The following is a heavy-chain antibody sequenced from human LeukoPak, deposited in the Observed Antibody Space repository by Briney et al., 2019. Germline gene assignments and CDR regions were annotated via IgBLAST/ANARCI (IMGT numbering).Heavy chain of an antibody. Sequence: ASVKVSCKASGYTFTTYGISWVRQAPGQGLEWMGWSSPYNGNTNYAQKLRGRVTMTTDTSTSTAYMELRSLRSDDTAVYYCARESMVRGVIDYMDVWGKGTTVTISS. CDR1: GYTFTTYG. CDR2: SSPYNGNT. J-gene: IGHJ6*03. D-gene: IGHD3-10*01. CDR3: ARESMVRGVIDYMDV. V-gene: IGHV1-18*01.